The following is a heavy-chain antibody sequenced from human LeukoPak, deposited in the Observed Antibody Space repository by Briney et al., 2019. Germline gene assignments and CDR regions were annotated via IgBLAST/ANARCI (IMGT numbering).Heavy chain of an antibody. CDR1: GFTFSNYG. Sequence: TGGSLRLSCAASGFTFSNYGMHWVRQAPGKGLEWVTGISYDGSYKYYADSVKGRFTISRDNSKNTLYLQMNSLRAEDTAVYYCAKEKVVVVPAAILDYWGQGTLVTVSS. CDR2: ISYDGSYK. J-gene: IGHJ4*02. CDR3: AKEKVVVVPAAILDY. D-gene: IGHD2-2*01. V-gene: IGHV3-30*18.